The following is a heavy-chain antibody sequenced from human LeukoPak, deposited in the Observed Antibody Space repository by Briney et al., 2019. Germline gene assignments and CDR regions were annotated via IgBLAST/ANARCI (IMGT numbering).Heavy chain of an antibody. D-gene: IGHD1/OR15-1a*01. CDR1: GGSINSDY. J-gene: IGHJ3*02. CDR3: AEYNWNNDAFDI. CDR2: IYTSGST. Sequence: SETLSLTCAVSGGSINSDYWSWIRQPAGKGLEWIGRIYTSGSTNYNPSLKSRVTMSVDTSKNQFSLKLSSVTAADTAVYYCAEYNWNNDAFDIWGQGTMVTVSS. V-gene: IGHV4-4*07.